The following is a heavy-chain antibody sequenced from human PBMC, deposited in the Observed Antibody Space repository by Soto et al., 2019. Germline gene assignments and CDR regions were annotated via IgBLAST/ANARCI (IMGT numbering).Heavy chain of an antibody. CDR1: GFTFSSCA. D-gene: IGHD5-18*01. CDR2: ISYDGSNE. CDR3: ARGYTASPRTSHFDY. V-gene: IGHV3-30-3*01. J-gene: IGHJ4*02. Sequence: QVHLVESGGGVVQPGTSLRLSCAASGFTFSSCAIHWVRQAPGKGLEWVAVISYDGSNEFYADSVKGRFTISRDNSKNTLYLQMNSLRADDTAVYYCARGYTASPRTSHFDYWGQGSLVTVSS.